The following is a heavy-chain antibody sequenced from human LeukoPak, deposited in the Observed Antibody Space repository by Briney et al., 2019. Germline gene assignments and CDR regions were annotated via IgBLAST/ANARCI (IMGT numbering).Heavy chain of an antibody. J-gene: IGHJ3*02. D-gene: IGHD2-15*01. CDR2: ISSSGSTI. CDR3: ARDTRNVVVVAAGAFDI. Sequence: GGSLRLSCTASGFPFRSYWMSWVRQAPGKGLEWVSYISSSGSTIYYADSVKGRFTISRDNAKNSLYLQMNSLRAEDTAVYYCARDTRNVVVVAAGAFDIWGQGTMVTVSS. V-gene: IGHV3-48*03. CDR1: GFPFRSYW.